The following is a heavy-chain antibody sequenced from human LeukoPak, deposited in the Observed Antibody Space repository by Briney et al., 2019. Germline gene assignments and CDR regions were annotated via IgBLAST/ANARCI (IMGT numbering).Heavy chain of an antibody. D-gene: IGHD3-22*01. Sequence: ASVKVCCKASGYTFTGYYIHWVRQAPGQGLEWMGWINPNSGGTNYAQKFQGRVTMTRDTSISTAYMELSRLRSDDTAVYYCARALRGYYYDSSGYSTFGYWGQGTLVTVSS. V-gene: IGHV1-2*02. CDR2: INPNSGGT. J-gene: IGHJ4*02. CDR3: ARALRGYYYDSSGYSTFGY. CDR1: GYTFTGYY.